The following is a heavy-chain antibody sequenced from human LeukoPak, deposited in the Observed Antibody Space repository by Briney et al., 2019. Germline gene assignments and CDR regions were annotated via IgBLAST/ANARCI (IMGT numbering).Heavy chain of an antibody. J-gene: IGHJ4*02. CDR1: GFTFSSYW. CDR2: IKQDGSEK. CDR3: ARGYGDYVGVQVDY. V-gene: IGHV3-7*01. D-gene: IGHD4-17*01. Sequence: PGGSLRLSCAASGFTFSSYWMSWVRQAPGKGLEWVANIKQDGSEKYYVDSVKGRFTISRDNAKNSLYLQMNSLRAEDTAVYYCARGYGDYVGVQVDYWGQGTLVTVSS.